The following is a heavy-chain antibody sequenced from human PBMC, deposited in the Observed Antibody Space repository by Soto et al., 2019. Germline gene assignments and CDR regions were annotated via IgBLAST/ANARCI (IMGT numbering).Heavy chain of an antibody. V-gene: IGHV1-18*01. CDR3: GRDLYQSVFYYGMDV. CDR1: GYTFTSYG. J-gene: IGHJ6*02. D-gene: IGHD2-2*01. Sequence: QVQRMQSGAEVKKPGASVKVSCKASGYTFTSYGISWVRQAPGQGLEWMGWISTYNGNTNYAQKLQGRVTMTTDTSTSTAYMELRSLRSDDTAVYYCGRDLYQSVFYYGMDVWGQGTTVTVSS. CDR2: ISTYNGNT.